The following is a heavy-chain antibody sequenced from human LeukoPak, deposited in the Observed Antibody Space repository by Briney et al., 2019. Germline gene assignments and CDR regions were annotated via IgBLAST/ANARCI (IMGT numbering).Heavy chain of an antibody. CDR3: ARVYGDPDRYFDY. CDR2: IKQDGSEK. V-gene: IGHV3-7*01. J-gene: IGHJ4*02. CDR1: GFTFSSYW. Sequence: RSGGSLRLSCAASGFTFSSYWMSWVRQAPGKGLEWVANIKQDGSEKYYVDSVKGRFTISRDNAKNSLYLQMNSLRAEDTAVYYCARVYGDPDRYFDYWGQGTLVTVSS. D-gene: IGHD4-17*01.